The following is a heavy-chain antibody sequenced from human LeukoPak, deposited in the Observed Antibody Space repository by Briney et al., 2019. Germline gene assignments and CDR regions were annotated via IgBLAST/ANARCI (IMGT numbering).Heavy chain of an antibody. J-gene: IGHJ4*02. V-gene: IGHV4-59*12. CDR2: IYYSGST. CDR3: ARERGDYNFWSGYCDY. D-gene: IGHD3-3*01. Sequence: PSETLSLTCTVSGGSISSYYWSWIRQPPGKGLEWIGYIYYSGSTNYNPSLKSRVTISVDTSKNQFSLKLSSVTAADTAVYYCARERGDYNFWSGYCDYWGQGTLVTVSS. CDR1: GGSISSYY.